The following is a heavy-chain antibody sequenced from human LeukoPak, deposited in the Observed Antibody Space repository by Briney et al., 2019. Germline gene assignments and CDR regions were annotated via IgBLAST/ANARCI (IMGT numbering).Heavy chain of an antibody. CDR1: GYTFTSYG. CDR2: ISAYNGAT. D-gene: IGHD3-9*01. CDR3: ARGLRDLLDVPAPGNCCYFDP. J-gene: IGHJ5*02. V-gene: IGHV1-18*01. Sequence: ASVKVSCKASGYTFTSYGISWARQAPGQGLEWMGWISAYNGATKYAQKLQGRVSITTDPSSSTAYMELRSLSSDDTAVYYCARGLRDLLDVPAPGNCCYFDPWGQGTLVTVSS.